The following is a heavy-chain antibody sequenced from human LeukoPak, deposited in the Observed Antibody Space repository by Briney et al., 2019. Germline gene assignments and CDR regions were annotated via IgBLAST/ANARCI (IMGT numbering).Heavy chain of an antibody. CDR2: ISYDGSNK. D-gene: IGHD5-18*01. CDR3: ARGRTAPGGVDV. Sequence: PGGSLRLSCAASGFTFSSYAMHWVRQAPGKGLEWVAVISYDGSNKYYADSVKGRFTISRDNSKNTLYLQMNSLRAEDTAVYYCARGRTAPGGVDVWGQGTTVTVSS. J-gene: IGHJ6*02. CDR1: GFTFSSYA. V-gene: IGHV3-30-3*01.